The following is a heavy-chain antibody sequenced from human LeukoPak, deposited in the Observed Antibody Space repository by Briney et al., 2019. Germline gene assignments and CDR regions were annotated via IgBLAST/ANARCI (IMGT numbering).Heavy chain of an antibody. V-gene: IGHV3-53*01. CDR3: ARVRYSGSYIDY. CDR1: GFIVSSNY. D-gene: IGHD1-26*01. CDR2: IYSGGST. J-gene: IGHJ4*02. Sequence: PGGSLRLSCAASGFIVSSNYMGWVRQAPGKGLEWASVIYSGGSTYYADSVKGRFTISRDNSKNTLYLQMNSLRAEDTAVYYCARVRYSGSYIDYWGQGTLVTVSS.